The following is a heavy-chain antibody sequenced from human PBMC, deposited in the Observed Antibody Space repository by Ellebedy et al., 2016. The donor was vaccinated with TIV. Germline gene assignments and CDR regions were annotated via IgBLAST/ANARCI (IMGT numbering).Heavy chain of an antibody. CDR3: ARELAYYSNNGYYYLSGFDV. CDR1: DYSISSGYF. D-gene: IGHD3-22*01. CDR2: IHHSGTN. V-gene: IGHV4-38-2*02. J-gene: IGHJ3*01. Sequence: MPSETLSLTCTVSDYSISSGYFWGWIRQPPGKGREWIGSIHHSGTNYYNPSLKSRLTISVATSKNQFSLNLSSVTAIDTAVYYCARELAYYSNNGYYYLSGFDVWGRGTMVTVSS.